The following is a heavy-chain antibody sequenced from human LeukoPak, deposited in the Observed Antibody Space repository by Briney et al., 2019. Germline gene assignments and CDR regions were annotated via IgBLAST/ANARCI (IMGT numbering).Heavy chain of an antibody. Sequence: KTGGSLRLSCAASGFTFSSYSMNWVRQAPGKGLEWVSSISSSSSYIYYADSVKGRFTISRDNAKNSLYLQMNSLRAEDTAVYYCARATAVAGSSRDYFDYWGQGTLVTVSS. J-gene: IGHJ4*02. V-gene: IGHV3-21*01. D-gene: IGHD6-19*01. CDR3: ARATAVAGSSRDYFDY. CDR1: GFTFSSYS. CDR2: ISSSSSYI.